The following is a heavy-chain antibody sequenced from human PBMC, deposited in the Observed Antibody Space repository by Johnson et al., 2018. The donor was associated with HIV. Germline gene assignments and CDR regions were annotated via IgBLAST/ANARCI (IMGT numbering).Heavy chain of an antibody. Sequence: QMQLVESGGGLVKPGGSLRLSCAASGFTFSDYYMSWIRQAPAKGLEWISYISNSGSTIYYADSVKGRFTISRDNAKNLLYLQMNSLRAEDTAVYYSARPGGDPLTDDAFDIWGQGTMVTVSS. CDR1: GFTFSDYY. V-gene: IGHV3-11*04. CDR3: ARPGGDPLTDDAFDI. D-gene: IGHD2-21*02. CDR2: ISNSGSTI. J-gene: IGHJ3*02.